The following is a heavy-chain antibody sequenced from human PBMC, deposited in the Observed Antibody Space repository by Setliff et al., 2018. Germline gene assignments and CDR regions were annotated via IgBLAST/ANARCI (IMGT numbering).Heavy chain of an antibody. J-gene: IGHJ6*03. V-gene: IGHV1-46*01. CDR1: GYTFTNNY. Sequence: GPSVKVSCKASGYTFTNNYIHWVRQAPGQGLEWLGLINPSGGYTNYAQKFQDRITLTRDTPTNTLYMELSSLGSEDTAVYYCAGGQPLVRKYYYYMDVWGKGTTVTVSS. D-gene: IGHD3-10*01. CDR3: AGGQPLVRKYYYYMDV. CDR2: INPSGGYT.